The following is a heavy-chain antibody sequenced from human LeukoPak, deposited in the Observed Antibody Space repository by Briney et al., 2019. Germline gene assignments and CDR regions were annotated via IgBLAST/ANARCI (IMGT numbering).Heavy chain of an antibody. CDR2: IYYSGST. D-gene: IGHD3-22*01. CDR3: ATTTNYYDSSGHYYNWFDP. J-gene: IGHJ5*02. Sequence: SETLSLTCTVSGGSISNSYWSWIRQPPGKGLEWIGYIYYSGSTNYNPSLKSRVTISVDTSKNQFSLRLTSVTAADTAVYYCATTTNYYDSSGHYYNWFDPWGQGTLVTVSS. V-gene: IGHV4-59*01. CDR1: GGSISNSY.